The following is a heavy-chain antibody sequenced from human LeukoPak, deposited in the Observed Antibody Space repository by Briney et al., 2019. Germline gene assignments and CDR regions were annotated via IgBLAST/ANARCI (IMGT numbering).Heavy chain of an antibody. D-gene: IGHD2-2*01. Sequence: GGSLRLYCAASRFTFDSYGMNWVRQAPGKGLEWISSISSSSTYIYYADSVKGRFTISRDNAKNSLYLQMNSLRAEDTAVYYCARAYCSSTRCSYYFDSWGQGTLVTVSS. CDR3: ARAYCSSTRCSYYFDS. CDR2: ISSSSTYI. J-gene: IGHJ4*02. CDR1: RFTFDSYG. V-gene: IGHV3-21*01.